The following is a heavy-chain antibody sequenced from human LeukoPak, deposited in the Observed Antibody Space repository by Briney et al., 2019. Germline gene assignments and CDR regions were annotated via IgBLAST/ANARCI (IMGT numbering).Heavy chain of an antibody. D-gene: IGHD3-22*01. CDR3: ARRGDSRGYYDAFDI. Sequence: GGSLRLSCTASGFTFSSCNMHWVRQPTGKGLEWVSAVGTAGDTYYPGSVKGRFTISRENAKNSLYLQMNSLRAGDTAVYYCARRGDSRGYYDAFDIWGQGTMVTVSS. V-gene: IGHV3-13*01. CDR2: VGTAGDT. J-gene: IGHJ3*02. CDR1: GFTFSSCN.